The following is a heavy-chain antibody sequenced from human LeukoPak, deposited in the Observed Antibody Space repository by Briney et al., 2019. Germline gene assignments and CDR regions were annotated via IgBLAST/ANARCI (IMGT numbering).Heavy chain of an antibody. J-gene: IGHJ3*02. D-gene: IGHD2-2*01. CDR1: GGSISSSSYY. V-gene: IGHV4-39*01. CDR3: ASHYCSSTSCYRGRAFDI. CDR2: IYYSGST. Sequence: PSETLSLTCTVSGGSISSSSYYWGWIRQPPGKGLEWIGRIYYSGSTYYNPSLKSRVTISVDTSKNQFPLKLSSVTAADTAVYYCASHYCSSTSCYRGRAFDIWGQGTMVTVSS.